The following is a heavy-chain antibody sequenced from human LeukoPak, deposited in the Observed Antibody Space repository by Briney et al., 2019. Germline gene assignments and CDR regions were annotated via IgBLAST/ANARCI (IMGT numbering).Heavy chain of an antibody. J-gene: IGHJ4*02. V-gene: IGHV4-4*07. CDR2: IYTSGST. CDR1: GGSISDYY. CDR3: ARESRGGSSWYSAPLDY. D-gene: IGHD6-13*01. Sequence: SETLSLTCTVSGGSISDYYWSWIRQPAGKGLEWIGRIYTSGSTNYNPSLKSRVTMSVDTSKNQFSLKLSSVTAADTAVYYCARESRGGSSWYSAPLDYWGQGTLVTVSS.